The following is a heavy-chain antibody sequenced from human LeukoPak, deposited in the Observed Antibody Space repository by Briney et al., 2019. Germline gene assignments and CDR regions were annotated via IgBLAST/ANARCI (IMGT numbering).Heavy chain of an antibody. J-gene: IGHJ4*02. CDR3: VRSAFDY. CDR2: ISGSGAST. Sequence: PGGSLRLSCAASGYTLSSYAMSWVRQAPGKGLEWVSAISGSGASTSYADSVKGRFTISRDNAKNTLYLQMNSLRAEDTAVYYCVRSAFDYWGQGTPVTVSS. CDR1: GYTLSSYA. V-gene: IGHV3-23*01.